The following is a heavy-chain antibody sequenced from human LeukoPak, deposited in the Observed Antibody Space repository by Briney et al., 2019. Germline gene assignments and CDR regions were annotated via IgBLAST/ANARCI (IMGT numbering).Heavy chain of an antibody. Sequence: SVKVSCKASGGTFSSYAISWARQAPGQGLEWMGGIIPIFGTANYAQKFQGRVTITADESTSTAYMELSSLRSEDTAVYYCARVPYDFWSGSYYYYGMDVWGQGTTVTVSS. CDR1: GGTFSSYA. V-gene: IGHV1-69*13. CDR2: IIPIFGTA. D-gene: IGHD3-3*01. CDR3: ARVPYDFWSGSYYYYGMDV. J-gene: IGHJ6*02.